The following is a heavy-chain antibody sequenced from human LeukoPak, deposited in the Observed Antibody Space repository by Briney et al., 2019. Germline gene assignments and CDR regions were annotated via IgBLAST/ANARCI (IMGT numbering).Heavy chain of an antibody. V-gene: IGHV3-74*01. Sequence: GGSLRLSCAASGFTFSNYWIYWVRQVPGKGLVWVSRISPDGKDTSHADSVKGRFTISRDNAKNTLYLQTNSLRAEDTAVYYCATYNWEYEADYWGQGTLVTVSS. D-gene: IGHD1-20*01. CDR2: ISPDGKDT. CDR3: ATYNWEYEADY. J-gene: IGHJ4*02. CDR1: GFTFSNYW.